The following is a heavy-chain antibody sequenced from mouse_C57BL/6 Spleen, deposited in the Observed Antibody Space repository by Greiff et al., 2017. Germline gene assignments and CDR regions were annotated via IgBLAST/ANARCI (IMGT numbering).Heavy chain of an antibody. D-gene: IGHD3-3*01. CDR1: GYAFSSSW. CDR2: IYPGDGDT. Sequence: QVQLQQSGPELVKPGASVKISCKASGYAFSSSWMNWVKQRPGKGLEWIGRIYPGDGDTNYNGKFKGKATLTADKSSSTAYMQLSSLTSEDSAVYFCARWEGLVFDYWGQGTTLTVSS. CDR3: ARWEGLVFDY. V-gene: IGHV1-82*01. J-gene: IGHJ2*01.